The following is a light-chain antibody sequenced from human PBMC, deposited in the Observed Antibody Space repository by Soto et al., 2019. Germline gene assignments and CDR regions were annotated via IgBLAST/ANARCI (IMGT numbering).Light chain of an antibody. CDR1: ALPKQY. CDR3: QSADSSGTYVV. V-gene: IGLV3-25*03. CDR2: KDS. Sequence: SYELTQPHSVSVSPGQTARITCSGDALPKQYAYWYQQKPGQAPVLVIYKDSERPSGIPERFSGSSSGTTVTLTISGVQAEDEADYYWQSADSSGTYVVFGGGTKLTVL. J-gene: IGLJ2*01.